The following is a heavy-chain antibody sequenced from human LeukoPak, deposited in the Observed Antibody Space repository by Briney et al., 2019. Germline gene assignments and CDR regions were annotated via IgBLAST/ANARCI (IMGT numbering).Heavy chain of an antibody. D-gene: IGHD3-22*01. V-gene: IGHV1-69*13. CDR2: IIPIFGTA. CDR3: ASAGSYYDSSGYRDY. CDR1: GGTFSSYA. J-gene: IGHJ4*02. Sequence: ASVKVSCKASGGTFSSYAISWVRQAPGQGLEWMGGIIPIFGTANYAQKFQGRVTITADESTSTAYMELSSLRSEDTAVYYCASAGSYYDSSGYRDYWGQGTLVTVSS.